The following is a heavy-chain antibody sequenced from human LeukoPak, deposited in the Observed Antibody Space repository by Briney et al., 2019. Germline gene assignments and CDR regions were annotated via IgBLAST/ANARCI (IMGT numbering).Heavy chain of an antibody. J-gene: IGHJ4*02. CDR1: GFTFSSYS. CDR2: ISSSSSTI. V-gene: IGHV3-48*01. Sequence: PGGSLRLSCAASGFTFSSYSMNWVRQAPGKGLEWVSYISSSSSTIYYADSVKGRFTISRDNSKNTLYLQMNSLRVEDTAVYYCAKVPDYGDGPIFDYWGQGTLVTVSS. CDR3: AKVPDYGDGPIFDY. D-gene: IGHD4-17*01.